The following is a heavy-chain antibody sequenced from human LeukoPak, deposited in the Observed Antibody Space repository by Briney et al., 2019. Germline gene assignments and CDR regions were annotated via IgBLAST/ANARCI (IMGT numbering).Heavy chain of an antibody. J-gene: IGHJ4*02. CDR1: GFTFSDYY. Sequence: PGGSLRLSCAASGFTFSDYYMSWIRQAPGKGLEWVSYISGSGSTIYYADSVKGRFTISRDNAKNSLYLQMNSLRAEDTAVYYCARDLAYGVYADYWGQGTLVTVSS. CDR3: ARDLAYGVYADY. V-gene: IGHV3-11*01. CDR2: ISGSGSTI. D-gene: IGHD4-17*01.